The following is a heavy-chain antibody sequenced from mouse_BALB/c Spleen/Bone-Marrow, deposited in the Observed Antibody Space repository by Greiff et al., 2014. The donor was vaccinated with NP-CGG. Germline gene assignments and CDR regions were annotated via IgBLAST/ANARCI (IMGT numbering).Heavy chain of an antibody. CDR3: VRSRLRDWYFDV. J-gene: IGHJ1*01. D-gene: IGHD1-2*01. V-gene: IGHV1S56*01. Sequence: QVQLQQSGVELVKPGASVKLSCKASGNTFTSYDINWVRQRPEQGLEWIGWIFPGDSTTKYNEKFKGKATLTTDKSSSRVHMQLSRLTSEDSAVYFCVRSRLRDWYFDVWGAGTTVTISS. CDR1: GNTFTSYD. CDR2: IFPGDSTT.